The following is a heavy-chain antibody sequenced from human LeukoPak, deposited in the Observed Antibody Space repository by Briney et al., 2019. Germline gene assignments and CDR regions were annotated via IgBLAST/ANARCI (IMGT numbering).Heavy chain of an antibody. Sequence: GGSLRLSCAASGFTFSSYEIHWVRQAPGKGLEWVAVISYDGSNKYYADSVKGRFTISRDNAKNSLYLQMNSLRAEDTAVYYCASKMATGPSGYWGQGTLVTVSS. CDR3: ASKMATGPSGY. CDR2: ISYDGSNK. V-gene: IGHV3-30*04. D-gene: IGHD5-24*01. J-gene: IGHJ4*02. CDR1: GFTFSSYE.